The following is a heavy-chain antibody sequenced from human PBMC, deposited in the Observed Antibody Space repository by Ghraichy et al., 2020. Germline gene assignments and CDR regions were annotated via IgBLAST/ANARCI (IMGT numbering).Heavy chain of an antibody. J-gene: IGHJ4*02. CDR2: INHSGST. V-gene: IGHV4-34*01. CDR3: ARPFLKAGADY. D-gene: IGHD1-26*01. Sequence: SQTLSLTCAVYGGSFSGYYWSWIRQPPGKGLEWIGEINHSGSTNYNPSLKSRVTISVDTSKNQFSLKLSSVTAADTAVYYCARPFLKAGADYWGQGTLVTVSP. CDR1: GGSFSGYY.